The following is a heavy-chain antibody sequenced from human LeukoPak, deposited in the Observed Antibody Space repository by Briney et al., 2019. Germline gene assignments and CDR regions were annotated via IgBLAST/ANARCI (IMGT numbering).Heavy chain of an antibody. V-gene: IGHV3-49*04. CDR2: IRSKAYGGTT. J-gene: IGHJ4*02. CDR1: RFTFGDYT. Sequence: GGSLRLSCTASRFTFGDYTMNWVRQAPGKGLEWVGFIRSKAYGGTTEYAASVKGRFTISRDDSKSIAYLQMNSLKTEDTAVYYCTREIAVAGTLGYWGQGTLVTVSS. CDR3: TREIAVAGTLGY. D-gene: IGHD6-19*01.